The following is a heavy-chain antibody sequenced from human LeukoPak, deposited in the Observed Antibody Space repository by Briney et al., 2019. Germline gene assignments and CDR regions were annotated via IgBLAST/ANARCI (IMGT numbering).Heavy chain of an antibody. CDR3: ARGDYMTMVRGAPRYYYGMDV. J-gene: IGHJ6*02. CDR2: IYYSGST. D-gene: IGHD3-10*01. Sequence: KTSETLSLTCTVSGGSISSSSYYWGWIRQPPGKGLEWIGSIYYSGSTYYNPSLKSRVTISVDTSKNQFSLKLSSVTAADTAVYYCARGDYMTMVRGAPRYYYGMDVWGQGTTFTVSS. CDR1: GGSISSSSYY. V-gene: IGHV4-39*07.